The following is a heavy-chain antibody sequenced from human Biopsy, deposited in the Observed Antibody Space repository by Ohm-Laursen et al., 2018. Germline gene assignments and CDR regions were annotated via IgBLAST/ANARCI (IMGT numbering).Heavy chain of an antibody. D-gene: IGHD4-17*01. Sequence: SLRLSCAASGFTFNAYWMYWVRQVPGKGLVWVSHIKSVGSWTNYADSVKGRFTISRDNARNALHLQMNSLRTEDTALYYCAKDLGLNYSDRFLFYYGMDVWGRGTTVTVSS. CDR2: IKSVGSWT. J-gene: IGHJ6*02. CDR3: AKDLGLNYSDRFLFYYGMDV. CDR1: GFTFNAYW. V-gene: IGHV3-74*01.